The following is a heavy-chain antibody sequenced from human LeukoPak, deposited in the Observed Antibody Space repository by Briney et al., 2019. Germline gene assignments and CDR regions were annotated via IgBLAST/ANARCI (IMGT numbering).Heavy chain of an antibody. V-gene: IGHV1-46*01. J-gene: IGHJ6*03. CDR1: GYTFTSYY. CDR2: INPSGGST. CDR3: ASPIAAAGTEYYYMDV. D-gene: IGHD6-13*01. Sequence: ASEKVSCKASGYTFTSYYMHWVRQAPGQGLEWMGIINPSGGSTSYAQKFQGRVTMTRDMSTSTVYMELSSLRSEDTAVYYCASPIAAAGTEYYYMDVWGKGTTVTVSS.